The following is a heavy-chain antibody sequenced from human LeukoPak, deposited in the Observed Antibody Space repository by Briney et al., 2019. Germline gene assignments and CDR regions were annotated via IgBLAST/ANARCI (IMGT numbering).Heavy chain of an antibody. CDR2: INPDGSTT. CDR1: GFTLSSYW. V-gene: IGHV3-74*01. J-gene: IGHJ4*02. D-gene: IGHD3-10*01. Sequence: GGSLRLSCAASGFTLSSYWMHWVRQVPGKGLVWVSRINPDGSTTTYADSVKGRSTISRDNAKNTLYLQMNSLRAEDTAVYYCARVRVGAYDFEYWGQGTLVTVFS. CDR3: ARVRVGAYDFEY.